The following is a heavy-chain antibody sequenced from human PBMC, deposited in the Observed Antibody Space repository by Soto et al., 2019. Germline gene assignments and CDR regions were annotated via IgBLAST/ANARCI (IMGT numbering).Heavy chain of an antibody. D-gene: IGHD4-17*01. V-gene: IGHV3-15*07. Sequence: EVQLVESGGGLVKPGGSLRLSCAASGFTFSNAWMNWVRQAPGKGLEWVGRIKSKTDGGTTDYAAPVKGRFTISRDDSKNTLYLQMNSLKTEDTAVYYCTTAPYGDYEGLTPWGQGTLVTVSS. J-gene: IGHJ5*02. CDR3: TTAPYGDYEGLTP. CDR1: GFTFSNAW. CDR2: IKSKTDGGTT.